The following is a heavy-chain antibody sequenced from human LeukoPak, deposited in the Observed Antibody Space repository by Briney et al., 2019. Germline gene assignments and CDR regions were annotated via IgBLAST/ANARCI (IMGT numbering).Heavy chain of an antibody. J-gene: IGHJ3*02. CDR2: INPNSGGT. D-gene: IGHD3-22*01. Sequence: ASVKVSCKASGYTFTGYYMHWVRQAPGQGLEWMGWINPNSGGTNYAQKFQGRVTMTRDTSISTAYMELSRLRSDDTAVYYCARDHRITMIVVVSDAFDIWGQGTMVTVSS. CDR3: ARDHRITMIVVVSDAFDI. V-gene: IGHV1-2*02. CDR1: GYTFTGYY.